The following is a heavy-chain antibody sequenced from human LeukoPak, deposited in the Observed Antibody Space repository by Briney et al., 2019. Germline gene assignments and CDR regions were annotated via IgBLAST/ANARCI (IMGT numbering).Heavy chain of an antibody. J-gene: IGHJ6*03. CDR2: INPSGGST. D-gene: IGHD5-12*01. CDR1: GYTFTSYY. Sequence: ASVKVSCKASGYTFTSYYMHWVRQAPGQGLEWMGIINPSGGSTSYAQKFQGRVTMTRDMATSTVYMELSSLRSEDTAVHYCARDISGYAYMDVWGKGTTVTVSS. CDR3: ARDISGYAYMDV. V-gene: IGHV1-46*01.